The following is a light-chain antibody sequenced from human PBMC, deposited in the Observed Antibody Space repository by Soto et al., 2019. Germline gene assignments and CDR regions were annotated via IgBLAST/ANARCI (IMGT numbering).Light chain of an antibody. Sequence: TQMTQSPSSLSSSVAYIVTIRGRAGQGISNYLAWYQQRPGKAPKLLIYAASTLQSGVPSRFSGSGSGTDFTLTISSLQPEDFATYYCRQLERSPSTFGGGTKVDIK. V-gene: IGKV1-9*01. CDR3: RQLERSPST. CDR1: QGISNY. J-gene: IGKJ4*01. CDR2: AAS.